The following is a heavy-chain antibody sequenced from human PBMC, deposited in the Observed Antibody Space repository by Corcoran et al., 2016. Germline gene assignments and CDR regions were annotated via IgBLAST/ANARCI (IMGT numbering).Heavy chain of an antibody. CDR1: GYSFTSHW. CDR3: SRVGGSSGCYGGLDY. D-gene: IGHD6-19*01. J-gene: IGHJ4*02. Sequence: EVELVQSGAEVKEPGESLKISCKGSGYSFTSHWIAWVRQMPGKGLEWRGIIYPSDSDTRYSPSFQGQVTISADKSIRPAYLQWGSLKASDTAMYYRSRVGGSSGCYGGLDYWGQGTLFTVPA. CDR2: IYPSDSDT. V-gene: IGHV5-51*01.